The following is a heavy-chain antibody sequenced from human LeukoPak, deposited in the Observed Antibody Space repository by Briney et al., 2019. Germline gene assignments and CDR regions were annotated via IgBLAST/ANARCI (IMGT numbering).Heavy chain of an antibody. Sequence: GGSLRLSCTASRFTFGDYSMSWVRQAPGKGLEWVGFIRSKAYGGTTECAASVKGRFTISRDDSKSIAYLQMNSLKAEDTAVYYCTRETYSYASGSYSVYWGQGTLVTVSS. CDR3: TRETYSYASGSYSVY. CDR2: IRSKAYGGTT. V-gene: IGHV3-49*04. D-gene: IGHD3-10*01. CDR1: RFTFGDYS. J-gene: IGHJ4*02.